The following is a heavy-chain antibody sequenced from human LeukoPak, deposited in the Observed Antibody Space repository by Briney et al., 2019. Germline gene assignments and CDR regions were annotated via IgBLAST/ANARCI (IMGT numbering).Heavy chain of an antibody. CDR2: IYHSGST. D-gene: IGHD6-6*01. V-gene: IGHV4-4*02. CDR3: ARDPKSIAARPWYFDL. CDR1: GGSISSSNW. J-gene: IGHJ2*01. Sequence: PSETLSLTCAVSGGSISSSNWWSWVRQPPGKGLEWIGEIYHSGSTNYNPSLKSRVTISVDTSKNQFSLKLSSVTAADTAVYYCARDPKSIAARPWYFDLWGRGTLVTVSS.